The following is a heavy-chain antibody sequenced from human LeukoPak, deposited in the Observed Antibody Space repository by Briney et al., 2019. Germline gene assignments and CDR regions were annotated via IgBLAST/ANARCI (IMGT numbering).Heavy chain of an antibody. CDR3: ARDRGWGGSYSGNWFFDL. J-gene: IGHJ2*01. D-gene: IGHD1-26*01. Sequence: SGTLSLTCTVSGDSISTFYWSWIRQPPGKGLEWIGYIFYSGTTNYNPSLKSRVTISVDTSKSQFSLKLTSVTAADTAVYYCARDRGWGGSYSGNWFFDLWGRGTLVTVPS. CDR1: GDSISTFY. V-gene: IGHV4-59*01. CDR2: IFYSGTT.